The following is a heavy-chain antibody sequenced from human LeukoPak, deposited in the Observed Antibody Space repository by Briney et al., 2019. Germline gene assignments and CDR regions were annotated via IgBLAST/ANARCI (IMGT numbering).Heavy chain of an antibody. CDR1: GGSISSYY. D-gene: IGHD2-21*01. Sequence: SETLSLTCTVSGGSISSYYWSWIRQPPGKGLEWIGEINHSGSTNYNPSLKSRVTISVDTSKNQFSLKLSSVTAADTAVYYCASLGLLFDYWGQGTLVTVSS. J-gene: IGHJ4*02. CDR3: ASLGLLFDY. V-gene: IGHV4-34*01. CDR2: INHSGST.